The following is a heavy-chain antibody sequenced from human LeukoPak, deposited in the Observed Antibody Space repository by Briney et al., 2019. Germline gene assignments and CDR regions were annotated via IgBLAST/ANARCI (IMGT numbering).Heavy chain of an antibody. J-gene: IGHJ4*02. CDR1: GFTFSGSA. CDR2: IRSKANSYAT. Sequence: AGGSLRLSCAASGFTFSGSAMHWVRQASGKGLEWVGRIRSKANSYATAYAASVKGRFTISRDDSKNTAYLQMNSLKHEDTAVYYCTTRGSGYSSSLDYWGQGTLVTVSS. CDR3: TTRGSGYSSSLDY. V-gene: IGHV3-73*01. D-gene: IGHD6-13*01.